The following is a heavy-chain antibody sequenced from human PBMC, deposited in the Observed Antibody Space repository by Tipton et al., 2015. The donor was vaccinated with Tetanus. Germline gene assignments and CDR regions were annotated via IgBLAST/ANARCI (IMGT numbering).Heavy chain of an antibody. CDR1: GGSISSGDYY. J-gene: IGHJ4*02. V-gene: IGHV4-30-4*01. CDR3: ARGEAYGDYPAMYFFDN. D-gene: IGHD4-17*01. Sequence: TLSLTCTVSGGSISSGDYYWSWIRRPPGKGPEWIGYVYSTANTYYNPSLKSRATISVDTSKNQFSLKLTSVTAADTAVYYCARGEAYGDYPAMYFFDNWGQGTLLTVSS. CDR2: VYSTANT.